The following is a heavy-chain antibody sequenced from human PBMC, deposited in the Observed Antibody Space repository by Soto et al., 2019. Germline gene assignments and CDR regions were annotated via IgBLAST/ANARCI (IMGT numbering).Heavy chain of an antibody. Sequence: QVQLVQSGAEVKKPGSSMKVSCKTSGGTFSNYYISWVRQAPRQGLEWMGDIIPMFDTPKYAQKFQGRVTITADESTSAAYMELSSLRAEDTAVYYCARGYSTGYFDYWGQGTLITVSS. CDR1: GGTFSNYY. CDR3: ARGYSTGYFDY. D-gene: IGHD1-20*01. J-gene: IGHJ4*02. CDR2: IIPMFDTP. V-gene: IGHV1-69*01.